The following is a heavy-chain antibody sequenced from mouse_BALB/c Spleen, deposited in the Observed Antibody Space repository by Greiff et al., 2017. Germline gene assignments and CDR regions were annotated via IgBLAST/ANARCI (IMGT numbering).Heavy chain of an antibody. CDR2: ISYSGST. Sequence: VQLQQSGPGLVKPSQSLSLTCTVTGYSITSDYAWNWIRQFPGNKLGWMGYISYSGSTSYNPSLKSRISITRDTSKNQFFLQLNSVTTEDTATYYCAAGANWDYFDYWGQGTTLTVSS. CDR1: GYSITSDYA. J-gene: IGHJ2*01. D-gene: IGHD4-1*01. V-gene: IGHV3-2*02. CDR3: AAGANWDYFDY.